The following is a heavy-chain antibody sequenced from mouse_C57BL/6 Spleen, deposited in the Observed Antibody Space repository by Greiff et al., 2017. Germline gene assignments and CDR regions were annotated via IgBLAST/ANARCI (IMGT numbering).Heavy chain of an antibody. D-gene: IGHD2-4*01. V-gene: IGHV1-81*01. CDR3: ARDDYDQAWFAY. Sequence: VQLQQSGAELARPGASVKLSCKASGYTFTSYGISWVKQRTGQGLEWIGEIYPRSGNTYYNEKLKGKATLTADKSSSTAYMELRSLTSEDSAVYFCARDDYDQAWFAYWGQGTLVTVSA. CDR2: IYPRSGNT. J-gene: IGHJ3*01. CDR1: GYTFTSYG.